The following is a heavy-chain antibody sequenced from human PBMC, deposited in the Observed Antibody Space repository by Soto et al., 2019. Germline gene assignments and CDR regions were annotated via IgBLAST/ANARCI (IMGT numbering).Heavy chain of an antibody. Sequence: GGSLRLSCAASGFTFSSYSMNWVRQAPGKGLEWVSYISSSSSTIYYADSVKGRFTISRDNAKNSLYLQMNSLRDEDTAVYYCARDWWELLMDYGMDVWGQGTTVTVSS. V-gene: IGHV3-48*02. CDR3: ARDWWELLMDYGMDV. J-gene: IGHJ6*02. CDR2: ISSSSSTI. CDR1: GFTFSSYS. D-gene: IGHD1-26*01.